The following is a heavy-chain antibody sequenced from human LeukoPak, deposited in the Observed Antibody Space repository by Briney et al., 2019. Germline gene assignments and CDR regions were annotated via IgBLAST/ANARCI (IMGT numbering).Heavy chain of an antibody. CDR3: ARETKIDY. CDR2: MIISGGST. Sequence: QPGGSLRLSCEASGFTFSSYAMTWVRQAPGKGLECVSSMIISGGSTYYADSVKGRFTISRDNSKNTLYLQMNSLRVEDTALYYCARETKIDYWGQGALVTVSS. V-gene: IGHV3-23*01. J-gene: IGHJ4*02. CDR1: GFTFSSYA. D-gene: IGHD1-7*01.